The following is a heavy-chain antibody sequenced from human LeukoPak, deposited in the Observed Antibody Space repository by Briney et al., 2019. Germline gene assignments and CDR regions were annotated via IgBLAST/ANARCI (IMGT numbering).Heavy chain of an antibody. CDR2: INPSGGST. CDR1: GYTFTSYY. D-gene: IGHD3-10*01. CDR3: ARDDYGSGSLDY. J-gene: IGHJ4*02. Sequence: ASVKVSCKASGYTFTSYYMHWVRQAPGQGLEWMGIINPSGGSTSYAQKFQGRVTMTRDMSTSTVYMELSSLRSGDTAVYYCARDDYGSGSLDYWGQGTLVTVSS. V-gene: IGHV1-46*01.